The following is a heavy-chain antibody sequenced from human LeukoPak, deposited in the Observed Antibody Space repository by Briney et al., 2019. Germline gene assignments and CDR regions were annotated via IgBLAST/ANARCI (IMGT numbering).Heavy chain of an antibody. CDR3: ARMTTVTLYYMDV. CDR1: SGSISTSNYY. V-gene: IGHV4-39*07. CDR2: IFYSEST. J-gene: IGHJ6*03. D-gene: IGHD4-17*01. Sequence: MTSETLFLTCTVSSGSISTSNYYWGWVRQPPGKALESIGDIFYSESTYYSPSLKSRVTISVDTSQNQFSLKLSSVTAADTAVYYCARMTTVTLYYMDVWGKGTTVTISS.